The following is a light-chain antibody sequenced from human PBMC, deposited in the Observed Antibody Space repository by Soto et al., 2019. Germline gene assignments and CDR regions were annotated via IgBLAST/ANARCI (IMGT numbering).Light chain of an antibody. V-gene: IGKV3-15*01. CDR1: QSVSRY. Sequence: EIVLTQSPGTLSLSPGERATLSCRASQSVSRYLAWYQQKPGQAPRLLIYGASTRATGVPPTFSGSASGTEFTLTISSLQSEDFTVYYCQQYGTSEIIFGQGTRLEI. CDR3: QQYGTSEII. CDR2: GAS. J-gene: IGKJ5*01.